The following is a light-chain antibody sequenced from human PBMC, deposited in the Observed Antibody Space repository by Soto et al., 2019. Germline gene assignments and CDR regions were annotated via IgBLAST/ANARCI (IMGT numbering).Light chain of an antibody. V-gene: IGLV2-14*01. J-gene: IGLJ1*01. Sequence: QSALTQPASVSGSPGQSIAIPCTGTTSDVGGYNYVSWYQQHPGKAPKLMIYDVSNRPSGVSNRFSGSQSGNTASLTISGLQAEDEADDYCSSYTSSGSYVFGTGTKVTVL. CDR2: DVS. CDR3: SSYTSSGSYV. CDR1: TSDVGGYNY.